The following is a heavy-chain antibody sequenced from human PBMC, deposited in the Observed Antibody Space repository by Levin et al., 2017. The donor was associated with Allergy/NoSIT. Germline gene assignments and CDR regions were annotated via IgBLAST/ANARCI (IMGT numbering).Heavy chain of an antibody. V-gene: IGHV1-69*01. Sequence: KISCKASGGTFSSYAISWVRQAPGQGLEWMGGIIPIFGTANYAQKFQGRVTITADESTSTAYMELSSLRSEDTAVYYCARVRNEDPLRYYDFWSGSSLEFDYWGQGTLVTVSS. J-gene: IGHJ4*02. D-gene: IGHD3-3*01. CDR2: IIPIFGTA. CDR1: GGTFSSYA. CDR3: ARVRNEDPLRYYDFWSGSSLEFDY.